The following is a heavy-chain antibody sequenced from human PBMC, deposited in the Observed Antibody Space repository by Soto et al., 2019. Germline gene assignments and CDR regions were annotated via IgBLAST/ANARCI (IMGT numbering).Heavy chain of an antibody. J-gene: IGHJ3*02. V-gene: IGHV3-72*01. Sequence: EVQLVESGGGLVLPGGSLRLSCAASGFTFSDHFMDWVRLAPGKGLEWVGRVRNKANSYTTKYAATVEGRFTVSRDDSKNLLYLQMNRLKSGDTAVYYCARDRSRDGAFDIWGQGTMVTVS. CDR3: ARDRSRDGAFDI. CDR2: VRNKANSYTT. CDR1: GFTFSDHF.